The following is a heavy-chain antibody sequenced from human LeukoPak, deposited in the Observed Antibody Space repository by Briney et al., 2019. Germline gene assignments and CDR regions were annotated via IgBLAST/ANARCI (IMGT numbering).Heavy chain of an antibody. Sequence: SETLSLTCTVSGGSISSDYWSWIRQSPVKGLEWIGNIFPTGSAFNNPSLESRVTISLDTSENQFSLRLSSVTGADTAVYYCARRNYYFYYMDVWGKGTTVTVSS. CDR2: IFPTGSA. V-gene: IGHV4-4*09. CDR3: ARRNYYFYYMDV. CDR1: GGSISSDY. J-gene: IGHJ6*03.